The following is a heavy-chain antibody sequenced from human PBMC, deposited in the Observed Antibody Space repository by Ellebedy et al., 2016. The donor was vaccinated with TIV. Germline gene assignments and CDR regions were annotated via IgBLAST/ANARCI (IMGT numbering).Heavy chain of an antibody. Sequence: GESLKISCAASGFTFSSYSMNWVRQAPGKGLEWVSCISSSGTYIYYADSLKGRFTISSDSAKHSLYLQMNSLRAEDTAVYYCARGSGDLPFDYWGQGTLVTVSA. J-gene: IGHJ4*02. V-gene: IGHV3-21*01. CDR1: GFTFSSYS. CDR2: ISSSGTYI. D-gene: IGHD4-17*01. CDR3: ARGSGDLPFDY.